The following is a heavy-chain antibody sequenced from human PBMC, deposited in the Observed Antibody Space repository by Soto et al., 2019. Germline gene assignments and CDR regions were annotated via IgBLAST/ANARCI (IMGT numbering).Heavy chain of an antibody. CDR2: IIPIFGTA. V-gene: IGHV1-69*13. CDR3: ARKVDATVGHYYGMDV. Sequence: SVKVSCKASGGTFSSYAISWVRQAPGQGLEWMGGIIPIFGTANYAQKFQGRVTITADESTSTAYMELSSLRSEDTAVYYCARKVDATVGHYYGMDVWGQGTTVTVSS. D-gene: IGHD4-17*01. J-gene: IGHJ6*02. CDR1: GGTFSSYA.